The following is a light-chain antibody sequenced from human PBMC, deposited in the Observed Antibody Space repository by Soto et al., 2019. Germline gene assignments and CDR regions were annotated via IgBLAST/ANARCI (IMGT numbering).Light chain of an antibody. CDR2: DAF. CDR3: QHRSKWPLT. V-gene: IGKV3-11*01. Sequence: EIVLTQSPATLSLSPGERATLSCRASQNVNSYLAWYQQKPGQAPRLLIYDAFNRATGIPARFSGSGSGTDFSLTISSLEPEDVDVYYCQHRSKWPLTFGGGTKVEIK. CDR1: QNVNSY. J-gene: IGKJ4*01.